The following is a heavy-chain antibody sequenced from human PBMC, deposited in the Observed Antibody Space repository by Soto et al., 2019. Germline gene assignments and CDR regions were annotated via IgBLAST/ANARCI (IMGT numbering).Heavy chain of an antibody. CDR1: GFPFSTYA. CDR3: ARTDCSSNDCPRDLVGAVTMDY. J-gene: IGHJ4*02. V-gene: IGHV3-33*01. D-gene: IGHD2-2*01. Sequence: SLRLSCAASGFPFSTYAMHWVRQAPGKGLEWVAVVWYDGSDKNYADSVKGRFTISRDNSKSTLYLQMDHLRVEDTGVYHCARTDCSSNDCPRDLVGAVTMDYWGQG. CDR2: VWYDGSDK.